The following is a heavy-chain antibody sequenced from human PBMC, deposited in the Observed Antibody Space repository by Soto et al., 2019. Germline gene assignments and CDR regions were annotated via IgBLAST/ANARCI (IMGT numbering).Heavy chain of an antibody. V-gene: IGHV3-48*02. CDR2: ISSSSSTI. CDR1: VFTFSSYS. Sequence: GGSLRLSCAASVFTFSSYSMNWVRQAPGKGLEWVSYISSSSSTIYYADSVEGRFTISRDNAKNSLYLQMNSLRDEDTAVYYCAKDSFSRNGIHDPFDIWGQGTMVTVSS. D-gene: IGHD3-3*01. J-gene: IGHJ3*02. CDR3: AKDSFSRNGIHDPFDI.